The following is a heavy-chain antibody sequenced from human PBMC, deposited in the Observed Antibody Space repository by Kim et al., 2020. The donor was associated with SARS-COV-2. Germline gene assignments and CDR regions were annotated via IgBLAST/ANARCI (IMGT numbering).Heavy chain of an antibody. J-gene: IGHJ3*02. V-gene: IGHV1-24*01. CDR1: GYTLTELS. CDR2: FDPEDGET. Sequence: ASVKVSCKVSGYTLTELSMHWVRQAPGKGLEWMGGFDPEDGETIYAQKFQGRVTMTEDTSTDTAYMELSSLRSEDTAVYYCATPRYGSGSHKNSYDAFDIWGQGTMVTVSS. CDR3: ATPRYGSGSHKNSYDAFDI. D-gene: IGHD3-10*01.